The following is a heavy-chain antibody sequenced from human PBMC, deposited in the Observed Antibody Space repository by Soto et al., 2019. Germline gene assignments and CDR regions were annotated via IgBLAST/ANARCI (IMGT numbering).Heavy chain of an antibody. CDR2: ISGSGGST. J-gene: IGHJ4*02. Sequence: GGSLRLSCAASGFTFSSYAMSWVRQAPGKGLEWVSAISGSGGSTYYADSVKGRFTISRDNSKNTLYLQMNSLRAEDTAVYYCAKYQYSSSPGLGGNFDYWGQGTLVTVSS. CDR1: GFTFSSYA. D-gene: IGHD6-6*01. CDR3: AKYQYSSSPGLGGNFDY. V-gene: IGHV3-23*01.